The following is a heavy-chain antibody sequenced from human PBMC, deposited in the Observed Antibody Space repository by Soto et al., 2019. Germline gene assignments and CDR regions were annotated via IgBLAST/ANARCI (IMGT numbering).Heavy chain of an antibody. Sequence: GGSLRLSCAASGFTFSSYSINWVRQAPGKGLEWVSYISGGSGRIYYADSVQGRFTISRDNAKNSLFLQMNSLRVEDTALYYCVPDHLYAFDIWGQGTMVTVSS. CDR3: VPDHLYAFDI. CDR1: GFTFSSYS. CDR2: ISGGSGRI. J-gene: IGHJ3*02. V-gene: IGHV3-48*01.